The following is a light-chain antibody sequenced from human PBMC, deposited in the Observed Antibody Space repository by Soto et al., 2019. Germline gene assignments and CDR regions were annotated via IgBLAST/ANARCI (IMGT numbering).Light chain of an antibody. V-gene: IGKV1-39*01. Sequence: DIQMTQSPSFLSASVGDRVTITCRASQSIGKHLNWYQQKPGKAPKFLIYGAYTLQNGVPSRFTGSGSGTDFTLTVKSLQAEDFATYYCQQSYTSPTTVGQGTRLEI. J-gene: IGKJ5*01. CDR2: GAY. CDR3: QQSYTSPTT. CDR1: QSIGKH.